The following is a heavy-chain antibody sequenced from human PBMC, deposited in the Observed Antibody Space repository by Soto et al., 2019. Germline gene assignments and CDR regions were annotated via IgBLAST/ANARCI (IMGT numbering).Heavy chain of an antibody. Sequence: SETLSLTCGVFGYSISSSNWWGWIRQPPGKGLEWIGYIYYSGSTNYNPSLKSRVTISVDTSKNQFSLKLSSVTAADTAVYYCARRYGGTFDYWGQGTLVTVSS. CDR2: IYYSGST. V-gene: IGHV4-28*01. D-gene: IGHD2-15*01. CDR1: GYSISSSNW. J-gene: IGHJ4*02. CDR3: ARRYGGTFDY.